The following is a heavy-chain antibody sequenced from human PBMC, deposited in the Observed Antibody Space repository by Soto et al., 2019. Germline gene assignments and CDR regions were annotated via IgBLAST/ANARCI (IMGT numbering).Heavy chain of an antibody. D-gene: IGHD3-3*01. CDR3: ARGPYYDFWSGSHTQTNMDV. J-gene: IGHJ6*03. CDR1: GYTFTSYD. Sequence: ASVKVSCKASGYTFTSYDINWVRQATGQGLEWMGWMNPNSGNTGYAQKFQGRVTMTRNTSISTAYMELSSLRSEDTAVYYCARGPYYDFWSGSHTQTNMDVWGKGTKVTVSS. CDR2: MNPNSGNT. V-gene: IGHV1-8*01.